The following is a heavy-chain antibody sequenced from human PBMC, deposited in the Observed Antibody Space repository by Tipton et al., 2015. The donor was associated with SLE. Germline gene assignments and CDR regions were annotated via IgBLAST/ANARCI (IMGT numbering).Heavy chain of an antibody. J-gene: IGHJ3*02. V-gene: IGHV3-30*04. Sequence: SLRLSCAASGFTFSSYAMSWVRQAPGKGLEWVAVISYDGSNKYYADSVKGRFTISRDNSKNTLYLQMNSLRADDTAVYYCAGQVGALGAAFDIWGQGTMVTVSS. CDR3: AGQVGALGAAFDI. CDR2: ISYDGSNK. CDR1: GFTFSSYA. D-gene: IGHD1-26*01.